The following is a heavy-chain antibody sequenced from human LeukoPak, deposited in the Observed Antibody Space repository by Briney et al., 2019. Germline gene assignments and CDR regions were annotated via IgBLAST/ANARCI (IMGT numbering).Heavy chain of an antibody. D-gene: IGHD5-12*01. CDR1: GYTFTSYD. V-gene: IGHV1-8*03. Sequence: ASVKVSCKASGYTFTSYDINWVRQATGQGLEWMGWMNPNSGSTGYAQKFRGRVTITRNTSISTAYMELSGLRSEDTVVYYCARGRSTGYPYYFEYWGQGTLVTVSS. CDR2: MNPNSGST. CDR3: ARGRSTGYPYYFEY. J-gene: IGHJ4*02.